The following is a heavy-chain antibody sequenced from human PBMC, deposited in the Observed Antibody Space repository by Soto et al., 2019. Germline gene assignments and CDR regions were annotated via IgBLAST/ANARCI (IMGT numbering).Heavy chain of an antibody. Sequence: EVQLLGSGGGLVQPGGSLRLSCAASGLTFSTYAMSWVRQAPGKGLEWVSSISGNGANTYYTDSVKGRFIISRDNSKNTLFLQRSSLSAEDTALYYCAKDRPDYYGSGGGYYTAGGDYWGQGTLVTVSS. J-gene: IGHJ4*02. CDR1: GLTFSTYA. V-gene: IGHV3-23*01. CDR2: ISGNGANT. D-gene: IGHD3-10*01. CDR3: AKDRPDYYGSGGGYYTAGGDY.